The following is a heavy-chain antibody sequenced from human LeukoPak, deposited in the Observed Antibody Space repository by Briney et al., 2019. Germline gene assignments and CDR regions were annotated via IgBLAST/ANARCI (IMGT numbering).Heavy chain of an antibody. CDR3: ARGRNTMLRGALGAETRYYYSYYMDV. CDR1: DGSFSGYY. D-gene: IGHD3-10*01. CDR2: INHSGST. V-gene: IGHV4-34*01. Sequence: SETLSLTCAVYDGSFSGYYWSWIRQPPGKGLEWIGEINHSGSTNYNPSLKSRVIISVDTSKIQFSLKLSSVTAADTAVYYCARGRNTMLRGALGAETRYYYSYYMDVWGKGTTVTVSS. J-gene: IGHJ6*03.